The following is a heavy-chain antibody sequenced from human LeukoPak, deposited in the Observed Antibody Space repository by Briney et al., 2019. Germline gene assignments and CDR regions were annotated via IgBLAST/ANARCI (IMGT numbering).Heavy chain of an antibody. Sequence: ASVKVSCKASGGTFSSYAISWVRQAPGQGLEWMGGIIPIFGTANYAQKFQGRVTMTEDTSTDTAYMELSSLRSEDTAVYYCATAFTYYYDSSGSGGDYWGQGTLVTVSS. D-gene: IGHD3-22*01. J-gene: IGHJ4*02. CDR1: GGTFSSYA. CDR2: IIPIFGTA. CDR3: ATAFTYYYDSSGSGGDY. V-gene: IGHV1-69*06.